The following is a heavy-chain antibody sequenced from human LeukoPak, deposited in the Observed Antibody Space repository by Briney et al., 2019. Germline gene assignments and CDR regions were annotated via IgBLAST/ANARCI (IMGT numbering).Heavy chain of an antibody. D-gene: IGHD2-15*01. V-gene: IGHV1-69*13. J-gene: IGHJ4*02. Sequence: SVTVSCTASGGTFSSYAISWVRQAPGQGLEWMGGIIPIFGTANYAQKFQGRVTITADESTSTAYMELSSLRSEDTAVYYCARNPQYCSGGSCYFDYWGQGTLVTVSS. CDR1: GGTFSSYA. CDR3: ARNPQYCSGGSCYFDY. CDR2: IIPIFGTA.